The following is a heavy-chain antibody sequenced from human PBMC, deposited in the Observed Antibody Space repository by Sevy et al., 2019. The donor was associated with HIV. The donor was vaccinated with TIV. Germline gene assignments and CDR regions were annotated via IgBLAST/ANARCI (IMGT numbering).Heavy chain of an antibody. J-gene: IGHJ4*02. Sequence: GGSLRLSCAASGFTVNSNYMTWVRQAPGKGLEEVSVIHSDDTTYHADSVKDRFTISRHNFKNTLYLHMSSLRAEDTAVYYCARGKSGYGYALNYWGQGTLVTVSS. CDR2: IHSDDTT. V-gene: IGHV3-66*01. D-gene: IGHD5-18*01. CDR3: ARGKSGYGYALNY. CDR1: GFTVNSNY.